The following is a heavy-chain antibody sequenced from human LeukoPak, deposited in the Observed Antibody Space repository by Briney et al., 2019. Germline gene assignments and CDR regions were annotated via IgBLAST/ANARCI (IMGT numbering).Heavy chain of an antibody. CDR2: ISGSGGDT. CDR1: GFSFSSHV. D-gene: IGHD3-22*01. CDR3: AKDQNYESSGYYGGFDY. Sequence: GGSLRLSCAASGFSFSSHVMHWVRQAPGKGLEMVSGISGSGGDTYYADSVKGRFTISRDNSKNTLNLQMNSLRAEDTALYYCAKDQNYESSGYYGGFDYWGQGTLVTVSS. V-gene: IGHV3-23*01. J-gene: IGHJ4*02.